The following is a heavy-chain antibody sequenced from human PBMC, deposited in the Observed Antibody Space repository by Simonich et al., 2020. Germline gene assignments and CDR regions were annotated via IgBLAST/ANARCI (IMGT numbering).Heavy chain of an antibody. CDR3: ARDGLGTAYYYYMDV. V-gene: IGHV3-7*01. D-gene: IGHD7-27*01. CDR1: GFTFSSYW. J-gene: IGHJ6*03. Sequence: EVQLVESGGGLVQPGGSLRLSCAASGFTFSSYWMSWVRQAPGKGLEWVANIKQDGSEKYYEDSVKGRFTIARDNAKNSLYLQMISLRAEDPAVYYCARDGLGTAYYYYMDVWGKGTTVTVSS. CDR2: IKQDGSEK.